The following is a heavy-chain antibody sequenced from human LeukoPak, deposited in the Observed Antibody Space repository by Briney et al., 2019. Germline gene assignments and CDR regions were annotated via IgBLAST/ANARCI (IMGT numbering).Heavy chain of an antibody. Sequence: ASVKVSCKASGGTFSSYAISWVRQAPGQGHEWMGGIIPIFGTANYAQKFQGRVTITADESTSTAYMELSSLRSEDTAVYYCARTYYDFWSGYYLYYYYYMDVWGKGTTVTVSS. D-gene: IGHD3-3*01. V-gene: IGHV1-69*01. CDR1: GGTFSSYA. CDR2: IIPIFGTA. CDR3: ARTYYDFWSGYYLYYYYYMDV. J-gene: IGHJ6*03.